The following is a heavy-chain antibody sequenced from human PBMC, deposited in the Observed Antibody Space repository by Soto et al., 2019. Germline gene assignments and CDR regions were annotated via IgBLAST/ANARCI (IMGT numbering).Heavy chain of an antibody. CDR1: GFTFSDYY. CDR3: AGINYYDSSGRDY. CDR2: ISSSGSTI. V-gene: IGHV3-11*01. Sequence: GGSLRLSCAASGFTFSDYYMSWIRQAPGKGLEWVSYISSSGSTIYYADSVKGRFTISRDNAKNSLYLQMNSLRAEDTAVYYCAGINYYDSSGRDYWGQGTLVTVSS. J-gene: IGHJ4*02. D-gene: IGHD3-22*01.